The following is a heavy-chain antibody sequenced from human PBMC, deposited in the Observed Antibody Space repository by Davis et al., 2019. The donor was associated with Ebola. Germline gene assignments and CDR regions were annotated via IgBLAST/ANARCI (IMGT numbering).Heavy chain of an antibody. J-gene: IGHJ4*02. CDR3: TLGGGWLTDY. D-gene: IGHD6-19*01. V-gene: IGHV4-59*01. CDR2: IDYSGST. Sequence: PGGSLRLSCTVSGGSMSSYFWTWIRQPPGKGLEYIGYIDYSGSTEYNPSLKSRITISVDTSQNQFSLRLTSVTAADTAIYYCTLGGGWLTDYWGQGALVTVSS. CDR1: GGSMSSYF.